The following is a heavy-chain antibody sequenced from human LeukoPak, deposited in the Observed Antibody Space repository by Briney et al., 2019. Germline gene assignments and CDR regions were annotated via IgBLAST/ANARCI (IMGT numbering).Heavy chain of an antibody. V-gene: IGHV3-53*01. CDR1: GFTFSSYW. Sequence: GGSLRLSCAASGFTFSSYWMHWVRQAPGKGLVWVSVIYSGGSTYYADSVKGRFTISRDNSKNTLYLQMNSLRAEDTAVYYCARVLSPGYCSSTSCYNSYYYGMDVWGKGTTVTVSS. CDR3: ARVLSPGYCSSTSCYNSYYYGMDV. CDR2: IYSGGST. J-gene: IGHJ6*04. D-gene: IGHD2-2*02.